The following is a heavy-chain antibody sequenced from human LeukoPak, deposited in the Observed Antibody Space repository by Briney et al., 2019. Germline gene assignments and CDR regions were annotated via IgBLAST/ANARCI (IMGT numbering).Heavy chain of an antibody. CDR1: GFSLSTSGMC. V-gene: IGHV2-70*11. D-gene: IGHD6-19*01. Sequence: SGPTLVNPTQTLTLTCTFSGFSLSTSGMCVSWIRQPPGKALEWLARIDWDDDKYYSTSLKTRLTISKDNSKNQVVLRIEDTAVVDSSTYYGVQIATQWLAFDYWGQGTLVTVSS. CDR3: VQIATQWLAFDY. J-gene: IGHJ4*02. CDR2: IDWDDDK.